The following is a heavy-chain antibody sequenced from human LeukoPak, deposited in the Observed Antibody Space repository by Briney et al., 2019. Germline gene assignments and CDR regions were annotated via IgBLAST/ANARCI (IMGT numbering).Heavy chain of an antibody. CDR1: GYTFTSSG. CDR2: ISAYNGNT. J-gene: IGHJ6*03. CDR3: ARSGITISRYYMDV. Sequence: ASVKVSCKASGYTFTSSGISWVRQAPGQGLEWMGCISAYNGNTNYAQKLQGRVTMTTDTSTSTAYMELRSLRSDDTAVYYCARSGITISRYYMDVWGKGTTVTVSS. V-gene: IGHV1-18*01. D-gene: IGHD3-3*01.